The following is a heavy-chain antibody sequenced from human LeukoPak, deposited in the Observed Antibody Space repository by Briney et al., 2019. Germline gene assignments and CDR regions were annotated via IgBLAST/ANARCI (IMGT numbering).Heavy chain of an antibody. J-gene: IGHJ4*02. Sequence: GGSLRLSCAASGFTFSSYGMSWVRQAPGKGLEWVSAISGSGGSTYYADSVKGRFTISRDNSKNTLYLQMNSLRAEDTAVYYCAKAILLWFGGIDYWGQGTLVTVSS. CDR2: ISGSGGST. D-gene: IGHD3-10*01. V-gene: IGHV3-23*01. CDR3: AKAILLWFGGIDY. CDR1: GFTFSSYG.